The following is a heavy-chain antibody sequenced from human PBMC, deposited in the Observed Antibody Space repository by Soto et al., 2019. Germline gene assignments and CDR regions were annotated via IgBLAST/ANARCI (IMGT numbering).Heavy chain of an antibody. V-gene: IGHV1-2*04. D-gene: IGHD2-15*01. CDR1: GYTFTGYY. J-gene: IGHJ5*02. Sequence: ASVKVSCKASGYTFTGYYMHWVRQAPGQGLEWMGWINPNSGGTNYAQKFQGWVTMTRDTSISTAYMELSRLRSDDTAVYYCARGINGGGSCYSCNWFDPWGQGTLVTVSS. CDR2: INPNSGGT. CDR3: ARGINGGGSCYSCNWFDP.